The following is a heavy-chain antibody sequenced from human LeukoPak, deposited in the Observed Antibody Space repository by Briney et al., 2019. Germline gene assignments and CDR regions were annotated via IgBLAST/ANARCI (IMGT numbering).Heavy chain of an antibody. Sequence: SETLSLTCAVYGGSFSGYYWSWIRQPPGKGLEWIGEINHSGSTNYNPSLKSRVTISVDTSKNQFSLKLSSVTAADTAVYYCARSRRDCGGDCYSLDYWGQGTLVTVSS. V-gene: IGHV4-34*01. D-gene: IGHD2-21*02. CDR3: ARSRRDCGGDCYSLDY. J-gene: IGHJ4*02. CDR1: GGSFSGYY. CDR2: INHSGST.